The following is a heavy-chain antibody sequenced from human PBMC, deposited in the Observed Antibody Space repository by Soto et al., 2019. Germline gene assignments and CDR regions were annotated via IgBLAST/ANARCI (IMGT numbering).Heavy chain of an antibody. D-gene: IGHD4-17*01. J-gene: IGHJ4*02. CDR1: GFTFSTYW. Sequence: GGSLRLSCAASGFTFSTYWMHWVRQAPGKGLVWVSRINSDGSSTTYADSVKGRFTISRDNAKNTLYLQMNSLKADDTAVYYCARVYGDFDYWGQGTLVTVSS. CDR2: INSDGSST. CDR3: ARVYGDFDY. V-gene: IGHV3-74*01.